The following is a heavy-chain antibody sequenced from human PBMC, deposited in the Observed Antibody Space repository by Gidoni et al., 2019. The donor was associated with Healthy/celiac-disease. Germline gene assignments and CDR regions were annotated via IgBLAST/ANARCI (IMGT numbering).Heavy chain of an antibody. CDR3: ARGARPTRVGGGVWLGY. CDR1: GYTFTSYD. J-gene: IGHJ4*02. CDR2: MNPNSGNT. D-gene: IGHD3-16*01. V-gene: IGHV1-8*01. Sequence: QVQLVQSGAEVKKPGASVNVSCKASGYTFTSYDINWVRQATGQGLEWMGWMNPNSGNTGYAQKFQGRVTMTRNTSISTAYMALSSLRSEDTAVYYCARGARPTRVGGGVWLGYWGQGTLVTVSS.